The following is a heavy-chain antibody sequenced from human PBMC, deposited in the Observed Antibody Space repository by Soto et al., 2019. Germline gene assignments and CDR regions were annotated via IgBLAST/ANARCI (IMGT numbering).Heavy chain of an antibody. Sequence: PGGSLRLSGAASGFTFSDYSISWVRQAPGKGLEWVSAISGSAIATYYADSVKGRFTISRDNSKNTLYLQMNRLRADDTAVYYCARDAIRMVRGTTNWFDPCGQGTLVTVSS. CDR2: ISGSAIAT. J-gene: IGHJ5*02. V-gene: IGHV3-23*01. CDR1: GFTFSDYS. D-gene: IGHD3-10*01. CDR3: ARDAIRMVRGTTNWFDP.